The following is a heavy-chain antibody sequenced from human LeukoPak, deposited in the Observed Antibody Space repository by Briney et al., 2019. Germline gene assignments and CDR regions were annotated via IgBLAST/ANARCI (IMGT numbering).Heavy chain of an antibody. D-gene: IGHD3-22*01. CDR3: ARDTKHYYDTSGYLFDY. Sequence: KSSETLSLTCAVSGYSISSGYYWGWIRQPPGKRLQWIGSIYHSGTTYYNPSLKSRVTVSVDTSKNQFSLKLSSVTAADTAVYYCARDTKHYYDTSGYLFDYWGQGTMATVSS. CDR1: GYSISSGYY. V-gene: IGHV4-38-2*02. J-gene: IGHJ4*02. CDR2: IYHSGTT.